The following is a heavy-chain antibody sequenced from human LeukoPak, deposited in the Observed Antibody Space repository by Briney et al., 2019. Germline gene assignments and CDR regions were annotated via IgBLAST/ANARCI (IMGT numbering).Heavy chain of an antibody. CDR1: GFTFSSYS. D-gene: IGHD2-2*01. J-gene: IGHJ4*02. CDR3: ARTPQMYCSSTTCYPDY. CDR2: ISGSGDNT. Sequence: PGGSLRLSCAASGFTFSSYSMSWVRLAPGKGLGWVSTISGSGDNTYYADSVRGRFTISRDNSNNTLYLQMNSLRAENTALYYCARTPQMYCSSTTCYPDYWGQGTLVTVSS. V-gene: IGHV3-23*01.